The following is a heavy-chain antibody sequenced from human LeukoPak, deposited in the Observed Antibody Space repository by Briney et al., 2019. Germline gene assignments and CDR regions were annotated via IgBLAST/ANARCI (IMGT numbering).Heavy chain of an antibody. V-gene: IGHV3-48*03. J-gene: IGHJ4*02. CDR1: GFTFSSYE. D-gene: IGHD5-18*01. CDR2: ISSSGSTI. CDR3: ARVHYNTAMVDIDY. Sequence: GGSLRLSCAASGFTFSSYEMHWVRQAPGKGLEWISYISSSGSTIYYADSVKSRFTISRDNGKNSLYLQMNSLRAEDTAVYYCARVHYNTAMVDIDYWGQGTLVTVSS.